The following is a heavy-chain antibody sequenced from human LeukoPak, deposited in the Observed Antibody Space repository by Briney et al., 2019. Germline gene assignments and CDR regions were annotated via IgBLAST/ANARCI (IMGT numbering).Heavy chain of an antibody. V-gene: IGHV4-59*01. CDR3: ASDGYTSAWSRFDY. J-gene: IGHJ4*02. D-gene: IGHD6-19*01. CDR1: GGSISSYF. CDR2: ISYSGST. Sequence: PSETLSLTCTVSGGSISSYFWSWIRQPPGKGLEWIGYISYSGSTNYSPSLKSRVTISVDTSKNHFSLKLSSVTAADTAVYYCASDGYTSAWSRFDYWGQGALVTVSS.